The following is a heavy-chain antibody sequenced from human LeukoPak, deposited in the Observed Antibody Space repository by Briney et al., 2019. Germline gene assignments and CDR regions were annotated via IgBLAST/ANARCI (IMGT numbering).Heavy chain of an antibody. CDR3: ASGYSYGYWGY. J-gene: IGHJ4*02. CDR2: IYSGGST. CDR1: GFTVSSNY. D-gene: IGHD5-18*01. Sequence: GGSLRLSCAASGFTVSSNYMSCVRQAPGEGLEWVSVIYSGGSTYYADSVKGRFTISRDNSKNTLYLQMNSLRAEDTAVYYCASGYSYGYWGYWGQGTLVTVSS. V-gene: IGHV3-53*01.